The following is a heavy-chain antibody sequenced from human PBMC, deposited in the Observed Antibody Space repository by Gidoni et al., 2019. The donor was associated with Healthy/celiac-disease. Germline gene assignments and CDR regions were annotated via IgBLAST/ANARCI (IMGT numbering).Heavy chain of an antibody. V-gene: IGHV4-39*01. D-gene: IGHD1-26*01. J-gene: IGHJ5*02. CDR1: GGSISSSSYY. CDR3: ARHRIGRPDWFDP. CDR2: IYYSGST. Sequence: QLQLQASGPGLVKPSETLSLTCTVSGGSISSSSYYWGWIRQPPGTGLEWIGSIYYSGSTYYNPSLKSRVTISVDTSKNQFSLKLSSVTAADTAVYYCARHRIGRPDWFDPWGQGTLVTVSS.